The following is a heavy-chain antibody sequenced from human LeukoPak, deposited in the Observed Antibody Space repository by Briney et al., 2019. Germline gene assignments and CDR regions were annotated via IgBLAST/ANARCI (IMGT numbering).Heavy chain of an antibody. CDR3: AKAYYDSSGYYNYFDY. V-gene: IGHV3-23*01. J-gene: IGHJ4*02. D-gene: IGHD3-22*01. CDR1: GFTFSNYA. CDR2: ISGSGGST. Sequence: PGGSLRLSCAASGFTFSNYAMSWVRPAPGKGLGWVSSISGSGGSTLYADSVKGRFTISRDNSKNTLYLQMNSLRAEDTAVYYCAKAYYDSSGYYNYFDYWGQGTLVTVSS.